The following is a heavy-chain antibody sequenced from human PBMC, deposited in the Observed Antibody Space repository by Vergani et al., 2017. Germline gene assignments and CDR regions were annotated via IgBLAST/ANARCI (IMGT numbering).Heavy chain of an antibody. D-gene: IGHD6-13*01. Sequence: VQLQESGPGLVNPSASLSLTCTVSGGSISSYYWSWIRQPPGTGLEWIGYIYYSGSTNYNPSLKSRVTIAVDTSKNQFSLKLSSVNATDTAVYYCAIGSITAGDSGPDSWGQGTLVTVSS. V-gene: IGHV4-59*08. CDR1: GGSISSYY. J-gene: IGHJ4*02. CDR3: AIGSITAGDSGPDS. CDR2: IYYSGST.